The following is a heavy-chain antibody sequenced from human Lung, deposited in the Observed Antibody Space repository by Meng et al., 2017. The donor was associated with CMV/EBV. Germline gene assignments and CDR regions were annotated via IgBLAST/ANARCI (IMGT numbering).Heavy chain of an antibody. V-gene: IGHV4-59*01. CDR2: IHCSGSS. CDR3: ARGHTNSGSFVGYYALDV. D-gene: IGHD1-26*01. CDR1: GASISSYY. Sequence: ESLKISCTVSGASISSYYWSWIRQPPGRGLEWIGNIHCSGSSNYNPSLKGRVTMSVATSEDQFSLRLNSVTAADTAVYYCARGHTNSGSFVGYYALDVWRQGATVTVSS. J-gene: IGHJ6*02.